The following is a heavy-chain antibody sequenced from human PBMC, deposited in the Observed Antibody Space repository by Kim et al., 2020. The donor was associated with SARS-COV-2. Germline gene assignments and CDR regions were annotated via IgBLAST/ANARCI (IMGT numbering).Heavy chain of an antibody. CDR3: AKDRRRLGPGPLLSFGEPYYYYGMVV. Sequence: GGSLRLSCAASGFTFSSYAMSWVRQAPGKGLEWVSAISGSGGSTYYADSVKGRFTISRDNSKTTLYLQMNSLRAEETAVYYCAKDRRRLGPGPLLSFGEPYYYYGMVVWGAGTT. J-gene: IGHJ6*01. D-gene: IGHD3-10*01. CDR2: ISGSGGST. CDR1: GFTFSSYA. V-gene: IGHV3-23*01.